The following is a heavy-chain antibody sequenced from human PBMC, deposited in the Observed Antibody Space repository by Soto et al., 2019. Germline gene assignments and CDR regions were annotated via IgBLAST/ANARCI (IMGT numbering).Heavy chain of an antibody. V-gene: IGHV1-69*12. CDR2: IIPVFGTA. CDR3: ARGDATKIVVTTYYGMGV. D-gene: IGHD4-17*01. CDR1: GGTLSNYG. Sequence: QVQLVQSGAEVKKPGSSVKVSCKASGGTLSNYGISWVRQAPGQGLEWMGGIIPVFGTANYAQKFQGRVTITADESTTTVYMDVSSLRSDDTAVYYCARGDATKIVVTTYYGMGVWGQGTTVTVSS. J-gene: IGHJ6*02.